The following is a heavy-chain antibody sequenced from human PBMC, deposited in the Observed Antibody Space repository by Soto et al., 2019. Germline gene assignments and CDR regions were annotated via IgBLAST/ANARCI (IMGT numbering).Heavy chain of an antibody. J-gene: IGHJ6*02. CDR1: GYSFTDYH. Sequence: ASVKVSCKASGYSFTDYHIHWVRQAPGQGLEWLGRINPKSGGTSTAQKFQGWVTMTTDSSISTASMELTRLTSDDTAIYYCARGDSTDCSNGVCSFFYNHDMDVWGQGTTVTVSS. V-gene: IGHV1-2*04. CDR2: INPKSGGT. D-gene: IGHD2-8*01. CDR3: ARGDSTDCSNGVCSFFYNHDMDV.